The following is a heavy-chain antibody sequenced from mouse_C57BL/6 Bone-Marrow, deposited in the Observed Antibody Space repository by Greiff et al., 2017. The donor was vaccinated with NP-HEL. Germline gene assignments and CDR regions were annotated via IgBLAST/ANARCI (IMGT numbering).Heavy chain of an antibody. V-gene: IGHV1-63*01. J-gene: IGHJ2*01. CDR2: IYPGGGYT. CDR1: GYTFTNYW. CDR3: ARSGLLRYYFDY. D-gene: IGHD1-1*01. Sequence: VQLQQSGAELVRPGTSVKMSCKASGYTFTNYWIGWAKQRPGHGLEWIGDIYPGGGYTNYNEKFKGKATLTADKSSSTAYMQVSSLTSEDSAIYYCARSGLLRYYFDYWGQGTTLTVSS.